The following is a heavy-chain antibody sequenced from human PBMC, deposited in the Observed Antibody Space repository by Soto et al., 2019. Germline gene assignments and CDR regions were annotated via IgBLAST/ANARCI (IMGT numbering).Heavy chain of an antibody. Sequence: EVQLLESGGGLVQPGGSLRLSCAAAGFVFSNSAMAWVRQPPGKGLEWVSTVSENSDYTSYADSVKGRFTISRDNSKNTLYVKMNSLRAEDMAVYYCARRTAVRNFDYWGQGTLVTVSS. V-gene: IGHV3-23*01. D-gene: IGHD6-19*01. CDR1: GFVFSNSA. CDR2: VSENSDYT. CDR3: ARRTAVRNFDY. J-gene: IGHJ4*02.